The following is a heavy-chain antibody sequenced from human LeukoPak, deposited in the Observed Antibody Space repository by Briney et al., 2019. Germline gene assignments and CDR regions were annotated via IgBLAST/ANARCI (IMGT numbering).Heavy chain of an antibody. V-gene: IGHV4-39*01. J-gene: IGHJ5*02. D-gene: IGHD1-26*01. Sequence: SETLSLTCTVSGGSISSSGYYWGWIRQPPGKGLEWIASIYYSGSTYYNPSLKSRGTISVDTSKNQLSLKLSSLTAAGTAVYYCARHEYSGSYYGLSWFDPWGQGTLVTVSS. CDR1: GGSISSSGYY. CDR3: ARHEYSGSYYGLSWFDP. CDR2: IYYSGST.